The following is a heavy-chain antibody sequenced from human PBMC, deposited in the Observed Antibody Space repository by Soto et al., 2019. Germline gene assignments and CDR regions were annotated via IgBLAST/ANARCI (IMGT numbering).Heavy chain of an antibody. D-gene: IGHD3-10*01. J-gene: IGHJ4*02. V-gene: IGHV3-66*01. Sequence: GGSLRLSCAASGFTVSTKYMSWVRQAPGKGLEWVSVIYSGGSTFYADSVRGRFTISRDNSKNTVNLQMNSLRADDTAVYYCARSFGWFGELYYFDYWGQGTLVTVSS. CDR3: ARSFGWFGELYYFDY. CDR2: IYSGGST. CDR1: GFTVSTKY.